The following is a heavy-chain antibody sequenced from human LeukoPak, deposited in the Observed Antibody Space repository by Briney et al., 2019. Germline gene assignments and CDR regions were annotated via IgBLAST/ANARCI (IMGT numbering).Heavy chain of an antibody. CDR1: GGSFSGYY. D-gene: IGHD3-22*01. J-gene: IGHJ3*02. Sequence: PSETLSLTCAVYGGSFSGYYWSWIRQPPGKGLEWIGEINHSGSTNYNPSLKSRVTISVDTSKNQFSLKLSSVTAADTAVYYCARSGYYYRAFDIWGQGTMVTVSS. CDR2: INHSGST. V-gene: IGHV4-34*01. CDR3: ARSGYYYRAFDI.